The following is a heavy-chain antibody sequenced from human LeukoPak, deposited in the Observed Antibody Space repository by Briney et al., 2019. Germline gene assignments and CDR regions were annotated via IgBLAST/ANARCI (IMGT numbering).Heavy chain of an antibody. J-gene: IGHJ4*02. CDR2: IRYDGSNK. Sequence: PGGSLRLSCAASGFTFSSYGMHWVRQAPGKGLEWVAFIRYDGSNKYYADSVEDRFTISRDNSRNTVYLQMNSLRVEDTAVYYCARHRELGLWGQGTLVSVSS. D-gene: IGHD1-26*01. V-gene: IGHV3-30*02. CDR1: GFTFSSYG. CDR3: ARHRELGL.